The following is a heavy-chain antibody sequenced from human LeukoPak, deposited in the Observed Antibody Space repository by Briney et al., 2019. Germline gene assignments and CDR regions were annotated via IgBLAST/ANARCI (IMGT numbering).Heavy chain of an antibody. V-gene: IGHV3-66*01. Sequence: GGSLRLSCAASGFTVSSNFMSWVRQAPGKGLEWVSLIYSGGSTYYADSVKGRFTISRDNSKNTLYLQMNSLRAEDTAVYYCASRDKGYYYGMDVWGQGTTVTVSS. CDR2: IYSGGST. CDR3: ASRDKGYYYGMDV. CDR1: GFTVSSNF. D-gene: IGHD5-24*01. J-gene: IGHJ6*02.